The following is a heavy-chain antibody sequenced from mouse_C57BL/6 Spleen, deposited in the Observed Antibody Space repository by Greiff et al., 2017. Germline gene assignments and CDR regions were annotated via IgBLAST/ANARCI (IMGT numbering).Heavy chain of an antibody. CDR2: IYPGDGDT. D-gene: IGHD2-4*01. CDR3: ARIYYDYDEGD. V-gene: IGHV1-82*01. CDR1: GYAFSSSW. J-gene: IGHJ2*01. Sequence: VQRVESGPELVKPGASVKISCKASGYAFSSSWMNWVKQRPGKGLEWIGRIYPGDGDTNYNGKFKGKATLTADKSSSTAYMQLSSLTSEDSAVYFCARIYYDYDEGDWGKGTTLTVSS.